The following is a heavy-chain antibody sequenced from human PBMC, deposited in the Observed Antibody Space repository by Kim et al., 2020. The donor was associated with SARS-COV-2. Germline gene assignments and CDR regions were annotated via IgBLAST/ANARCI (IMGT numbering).Heavy chain of an antibody. J-gene: IGHJ4*02. CDR2: VYGAGHDT. CDR1: GFPFSSYA. D-gene: IGHD2-15*01. CDR3: VKDQGGRGCFDF. Sequence: GGSLRLSCVASGFPFSSYAVSWVRQAPGKGLEWVSAVYGAGHDTYYADSVRGRFTVSRDNSKNTVYLQMNSLRAEDTAVYYCVKDQGGRGCFDFWGQGTLATVSS. V-gene: IGHV3-23*03.